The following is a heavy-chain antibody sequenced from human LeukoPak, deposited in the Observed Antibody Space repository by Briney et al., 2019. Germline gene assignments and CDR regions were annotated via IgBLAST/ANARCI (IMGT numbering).Heavy chain of an antibody. J-gene: IGHJ4*02. V-gene: IGHV3-23*01. CDR1: GFTVSSNY. Sequence: GGSLRLSCAASGFTVSSNYMSWVRQAPGKGLEWVSIISSSGGTTYYADSVKGRFTISRDNSKNTLFLQMNSLRAEDAAVYYCAKLFKLDSGWSNPRYYFDYWGQGTLVTVSS. D-gene: IGHD6-19*01. CDR3: AKLFKLDSGWSNPRYYFDY. CDR2: ISSSGGTT.